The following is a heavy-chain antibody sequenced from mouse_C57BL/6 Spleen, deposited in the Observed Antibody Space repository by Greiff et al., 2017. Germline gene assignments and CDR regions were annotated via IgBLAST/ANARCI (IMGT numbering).Heavy chain of an antibody. V-gene: IGHV1-4*01. Sequence: QVQLQQSGAELARPGASVKMSCKASGYPFTSYTMHWVKQRPGQGLEWIGHINPSSGYTKYNQKFKDKATLTADKSSSTAYMQLSSLTSEDSAVYYCAISGTFYALDYWGQGTLVTVSA. D-gene: IGHD5-1*01. CDR3: AISGTFYALDY. CDR1: GYPFTSYT. CDR2: INPSSGYT. J-gene: IGHJ4*01.